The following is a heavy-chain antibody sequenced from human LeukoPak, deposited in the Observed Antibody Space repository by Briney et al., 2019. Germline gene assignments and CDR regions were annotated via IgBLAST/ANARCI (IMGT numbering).Heavy chain of an antibody. CDR1: GGSISSGDYY. CDR3: AGWGYSSGWQLYYYYMDV. J-gene: IGHJ6*03. D-gene: IGHD6-19*01. CDR2: IYYSGST. V-gene: IGHV4-30-4*08. Sequence: PSETLSLTCTVSGGSISSGDYYWSWIRQPPGKGLEWIGYIYYSGSTYYNPSLKSRVTISVDTSKNQFSLKLSSVTAADTAVYYCAGWGYSSGWQLYYYYMDVWGKGTTVTVSS.